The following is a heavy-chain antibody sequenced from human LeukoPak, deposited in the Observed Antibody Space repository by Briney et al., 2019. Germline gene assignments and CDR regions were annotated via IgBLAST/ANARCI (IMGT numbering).Heavy chain of an antibody. CDR1: GFTLRSHN. D-gene: IGHD5-24*01. CDR2: IFSTGGTA. CDR3: ARDRGLNH. J-gene: IGHJ5*02. Sequence: PRGSLRLSCAASGFTLRSHNMNWGRQDPGEGVGWVSLIFSTGGTAHYADSVRGRVTISTDNTPNSRCLQMKSLRDEDTAVYYCARDRGLNHWGEGTLVTVSS. V-gene: IGHV3-48*02.